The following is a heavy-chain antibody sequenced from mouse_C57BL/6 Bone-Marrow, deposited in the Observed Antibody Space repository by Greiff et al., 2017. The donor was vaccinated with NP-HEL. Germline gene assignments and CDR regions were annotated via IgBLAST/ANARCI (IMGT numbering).Heavy chain of an antibody. CDR1: GYTFTDYY. CDR2: INPNNGGT. CDR3: ARRGGNFDY. Sequence: EVQLQQSGPELVKPGASVKISCKASGYTFTDYYMNWVKQSHGKSLEWIGDINPNNGGTSYNQKFKGKATLTVDKSSSTAYMELRSLTSEDSAVYYWARRGGNFDYWGQGTTLTVSS. V-gene: IGHV1-26*01. J-gene: IGHJ2*01.